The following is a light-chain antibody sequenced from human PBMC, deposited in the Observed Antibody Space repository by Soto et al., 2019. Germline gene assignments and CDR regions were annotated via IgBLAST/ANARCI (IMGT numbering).Light chain of an antibody. J-gene: IGLJ3*02. CDR2: EVS. CDR3: SSYTSSSTHGV. V-gene: IGLV2-14*01. CDR1: SSDVGGYNY. Sequence: QSALTQPASVSGSPGQSITISCTGTSSDVGGYNYVSWYQQHPGKAPKLMIYEVSQPPSGVSNRFSGSKSGNTASLTITGLQAEDEADYYCSSYTSSSTHGVFGGGTKLTVL.